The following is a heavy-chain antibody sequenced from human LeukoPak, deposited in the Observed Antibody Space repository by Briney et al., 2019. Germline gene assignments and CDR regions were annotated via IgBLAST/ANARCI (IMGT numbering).Heavy chain of an antibody. J-gene: IGHJ4*02. CDR3: TTDRGDFYCFDY. CDR2: IKSKTDGGTT. CDR1: GFTFSNAW. V-gene: IGHV3-15*01. D-gene: IGHD3-10*01. Sequence: GGSLRLSCAASGFTFSNAWRSWVRQAPGKGLEWVGRIKSKTDGGTTDYAAPVKGRFTISRDDSKNTLYLQMNSLKTEDTAVYYCTTDRGDFYCFDYWGQGTLVTVSS.